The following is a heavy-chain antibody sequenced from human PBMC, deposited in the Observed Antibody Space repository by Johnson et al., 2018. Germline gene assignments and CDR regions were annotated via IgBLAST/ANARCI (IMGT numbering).Heavy chain of an antibody. Sequence: QVQLVESGGGVVQPGRSLRLSCAASGFTFSSYGMHWVRQAPGKGLEGVAVIWYDGSNKYYADSVKGRFTIASDNSKNTLYLHMNSRRAEDTAVYYCAEIRGEGYYCSMDVWGKGTSVTVAS. CDR1: GFTFSSYG. D-gene: IGHD5-12*01. CDR2: IWYDGSNK. V-gene: IGHV3-33*06. CDR3: AEIRGEGYYCSMDV. J-gene: IGHJ6*03.